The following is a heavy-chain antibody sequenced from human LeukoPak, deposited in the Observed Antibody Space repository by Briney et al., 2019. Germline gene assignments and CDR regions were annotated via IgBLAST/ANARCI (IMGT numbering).Heavy chain of an antibody. CDR3: ARDLEDIVVVPAARYYYYGVDV. CDR2: ISAYNGNT. J-gene: IGHJ6*02. Sequence: ASVKVSCKASGYTFTSYGISWVRQAPGQGLEWMGWISAYNGNTNYAQKLQGRVTMTTDTSTSTAYMELRSLRSDDTAVYYCARDLEDIVVVPAARYYYYGVDVWGQGTTVTVSS. V-gene: IGHV1-18*01. D-gene: IGHD2-2*01. CDR1: GYTFTSYG.